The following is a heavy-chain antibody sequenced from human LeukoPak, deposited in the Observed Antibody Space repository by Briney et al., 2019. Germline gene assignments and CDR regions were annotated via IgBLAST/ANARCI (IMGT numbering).Heavy chain of an antibody. Sequence: GGSLRLSCAASGFTFSDYNMRWIRQAPGKGLEWVSGISGSGGSTYYADSVKGRFTISRDNSKNTLYLQMSSLRAEDTAVYYCAKGAWDIVVVPATVWDYWGRGTLVTVSS. CDR3: AKGAWDIVVVPATVWDY. D-gene: IGHD2-2*01. V-gene: IGHV3-23*01. J-gene: IGHJ4*02. CDR2: ISGSGGST. CDR1: GFTFSDYN.